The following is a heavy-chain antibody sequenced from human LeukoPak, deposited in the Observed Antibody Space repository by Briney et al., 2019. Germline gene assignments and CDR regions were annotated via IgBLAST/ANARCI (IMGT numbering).Heavy chain of an antibody. J-gene: IGHJ3*01. CDR3: TRDYNSRTSCYSF. Sequence: PGGSLRLSCAASGFTFSSYWMHWVRQAPGKGLVWVSRINTDGSSTSYADSMKGRFTISRDNAKNSVYLQMNSLRAEDTAVYYCTRDYNSRTSCYSFWGQGTMVTVSS. V-gene: IGHV3-74*01. CDR1: GFTFSSYW. D-gene: IGHD2-2*02. CDR2: INTDGSST.